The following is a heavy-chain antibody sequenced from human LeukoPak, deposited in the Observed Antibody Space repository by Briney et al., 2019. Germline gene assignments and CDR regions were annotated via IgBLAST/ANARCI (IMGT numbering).Heavy chain of an antibody. D-gene: IGHD3-22*01. CDR1: GFTFNSYS. V-gene: IGHV3-21*01. Sequence: GGSLRLSCAASGFTFNSYSMNWVRQAPGKGLEWVSSISSSSSYIYYADSVKGRFTISRDNAKNSLYLQMNGLRAEDTAVYYCARENTYYYDSSGYQSDYWGQGTLVTVSS. J-gene: IGHJ4*02. CDR2: ISSSSSYI. CDR3: ARENTYYYDSSGYQSDY.